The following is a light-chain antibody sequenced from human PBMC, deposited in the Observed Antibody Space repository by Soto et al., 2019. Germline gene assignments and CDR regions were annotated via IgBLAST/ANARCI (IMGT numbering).Light chain of an antibody. V-gene: IGKV4-1*01. J-gene: IGKJ4*01. Sequence: DIVMTQSPDSLAVSLGERATINCKSSQSVIYSSNNKNNSAWNQHKPGQPPKLLIYWASTRESGVPDRFSGRWSGSEFSLSVSSLQAEDVAVYYCQYYYSTPLTFGGGTKVEIK. CDR1: QSVIYSSNNKNN. CDR3: QYYYSTPLT. CDR2: WAS.